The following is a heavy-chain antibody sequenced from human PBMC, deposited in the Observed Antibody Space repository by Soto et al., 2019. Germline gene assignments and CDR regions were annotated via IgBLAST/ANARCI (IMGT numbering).Heavy chain of an antibody. CDR2: IYYSGST. V-gene: IGHV4-31*03. J-gene: IGHJ2*01. D-gene: IGHD3-22*01. Sequence: QVQLQESGPGLVKPSQTLSLTCTVSGGSISSGGYYWSWIRQHPGKGLEWIGYIYYSGSTYYNPSLKSRVTISVDTSKNQFSLKLSSVTAADTAVYYCARDRREPVVITTRLSWYFDLWGRGTLVTVSS. CDR1: GGSISSGGYY. CDR3: ARDRREPVVITTRLSWYFDL.